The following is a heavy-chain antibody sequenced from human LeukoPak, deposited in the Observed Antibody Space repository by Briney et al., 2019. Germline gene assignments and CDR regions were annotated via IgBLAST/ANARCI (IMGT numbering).Heavy chain of an antibody. CDR3: ARDGGLPCAYCY. CDR2: ISTYNGNT. J-gene: IGHJ4*02. D-gene: IGHD2-8*02. CDR1: GYTSTSYG. V-gene: IGHV1-18*01. Sequence: GASVRPSSTASGYTSTSYGISWVRQAPGQGLEWMGWISTYNGNTNYAQKLQGRVTMTTDTSTSTAYMELRSLRSDDTAVYYCARDGGLPCAYCYWGQGTLVTVSS.